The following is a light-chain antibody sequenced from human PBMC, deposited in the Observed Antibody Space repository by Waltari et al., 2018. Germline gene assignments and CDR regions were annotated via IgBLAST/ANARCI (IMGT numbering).Light chain of an antibody. CDR2: NIK. CDR3: ASWDDSLSGWV. Sequence: QSVLTQPPSASGTPGPRASISCSGSSSNIGSNSVYWYQQLPGTAPKLLVYNIKQRPSGVPDRFSGSKSGTSASLAISGLRSEDESDYYCASWDDSLSGWVFGGGTKLTVL. J-gene: IGLJ3*02. V-gene: IGLV1-47*02. CDR1: SSNIGSNS.